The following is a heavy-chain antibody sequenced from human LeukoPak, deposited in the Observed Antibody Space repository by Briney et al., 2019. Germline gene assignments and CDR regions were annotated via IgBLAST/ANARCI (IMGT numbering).Heavy chain of an antibody. Sequence: GGSLRLSCAASGFTFNIYAMSWVRQAPGKGLEWVSAISGSGGSTYYADSVKGRFTISRDNSKNTLYLQMNSLRAEDTAVYYCAKASSGWYNFDFWGQGTLVTVPS. CDR3: AKASSGWYNFDF. CDR2: ISGSGGST. D-gene: IGHD6-19*01. V-gene: IGHV3-23*01. J-gene: IGHJ4*02. CDR1: GFTFNIYA.